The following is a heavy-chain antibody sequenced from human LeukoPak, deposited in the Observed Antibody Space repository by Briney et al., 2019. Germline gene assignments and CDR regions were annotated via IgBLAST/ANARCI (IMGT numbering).Heavy chain of an antibody. CDR2: IYYSGST. V-gene: IGHV4-31*03. D-gene: IGHD1-26*01. CDR1: GGSISSGGYY. CDR3: AREGIVGVTQGGFDY. J-gene: IGHJ4*02. Sequence: PSETLSLTCTVSGGSISSGGYYWSWIRQPPGKGLEWIGYIYYSGSTNYNPSLKSRVIISIDTSKNQFSLKLSSVTAADTAVYYCAREGIVGVTQGGFDYWGQGTLVTVSS.